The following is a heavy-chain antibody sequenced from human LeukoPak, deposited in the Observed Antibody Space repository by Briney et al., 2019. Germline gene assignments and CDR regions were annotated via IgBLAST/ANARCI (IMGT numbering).Heavy chain of an antibody. D-gene: IGHD2-21*02. CDR1: GYSFTSYW. J-gene: IGHJ3*02. CDR3: AGSGSPYCGGDCYRDAFDI. CDR2: IYPGDSDT. Sequence: GESLKISCKGSGYSFTSYWIGWVRQMPGKGLEWMGIIYPGDSDTRYSPSFQGQVTISADQSIGTAYLQWSSLKASDTAMYYCAGSGSPYCGGDCYRDAFDIWCQGTMVTVSS. V-gene: IGHV5-51*01.